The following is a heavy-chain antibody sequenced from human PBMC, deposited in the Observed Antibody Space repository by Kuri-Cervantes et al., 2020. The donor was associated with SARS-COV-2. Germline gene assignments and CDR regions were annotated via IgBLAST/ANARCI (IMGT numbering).Heavy chain of an antibody. Sequence: GGSLRLSCAASGFTFRIYWMYWVRQVPGRGLEWVARIHKDGSDTIYADSVKGRFTISRDNAKNSLYLQMNSLRAEDTAVYYCARGISYSGYDLDYWGQGTLVTVSS. CDR2: IHKDGSDT. J-gene: IGHJ4*02. CDR3: ARGISYSGYDLDY. CDR1: GFTFRIYW. D-gene: IGHD5-12*01. V-gene: IGHV3-74*01.